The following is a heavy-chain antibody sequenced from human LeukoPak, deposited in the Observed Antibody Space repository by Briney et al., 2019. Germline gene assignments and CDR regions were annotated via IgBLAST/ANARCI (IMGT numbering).Heavy chain of an antibody. Sequence: ASVKVSCKASGYTFTSYAMHWVRQAPGQRLEWMGWINAGNGNTKYSQKFQGRVTITRDTSASTAYMELSSLRSEDTAVYYCAADYDILTGYRVFDYWGQGTLVTVSS. V-gene: IGHV1-3*01. CDR2: INAGNGNT. J-gene: IGHJ4*02. CDR3: AADYDILTGYRVFDY. CDR1: GYTFTSYA. D-gene: IGHD3-9*01.